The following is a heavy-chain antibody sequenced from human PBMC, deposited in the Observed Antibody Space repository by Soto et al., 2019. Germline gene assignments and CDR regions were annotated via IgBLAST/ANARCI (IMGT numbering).Heavy chain of an antibody. CDR1: GFTFTSSA. D-gene: IGHD3-3*01. J-gene: IGHJ6*02. Sequence: SVKVSCKASGFTFTSSAVQWVRQARGQRLEWIGWIVVGSGNTNYAQKFQERVTITRDMSTSTAYMELSSLRSEDTAVYYCAADQVDFWSGYYYYGMDVWGQGTTVTVSS. V-gene: IGHV1-58*01. CDR2: IVVGSGNT. CDR3: AADQVDFWSGYYYYGMDV.